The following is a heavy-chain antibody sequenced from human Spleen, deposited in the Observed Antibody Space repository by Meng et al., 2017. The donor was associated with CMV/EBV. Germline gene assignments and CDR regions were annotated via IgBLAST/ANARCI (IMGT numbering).Heavy chain of an antibody. J-gene: IGHJ4*02. V-gene: IGHV3-23*01. CDR2: ISGSGDYT. CDR3: AKSQGGINYYDSSGFSDY. Sequence: GESLKISCAASGFTFSSYAMSWVRQAPGKGLEWVSAISGSGDYTYYADSVKGRFTISRDNSKNTLYLQMNSLRAEDTAVYYCAKSQGGINYYDSSGFSDYWGQGTLVTVSS. CDR1: GFTFSSYA. D-gene: IGHD3-22*01.